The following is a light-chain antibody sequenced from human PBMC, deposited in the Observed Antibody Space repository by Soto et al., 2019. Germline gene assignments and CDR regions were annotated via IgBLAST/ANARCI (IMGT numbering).Light chain of an antibody. Sequence: DIQMTQSPSTLSASIGDRIIITCRVSQSINTWLAWYQQKPGEAPKLLIYDGSTLARGVPSRFSGSGSETEFTLTISRLQPDDFATFYCQQYQTYSRTFGQGTKVEV. CDR2: DGS. J-gene: IGKJ1*01. CDR1: QSINTW. V-gene: IGKV1-5*03. CDR3: QQYQTYSRT.